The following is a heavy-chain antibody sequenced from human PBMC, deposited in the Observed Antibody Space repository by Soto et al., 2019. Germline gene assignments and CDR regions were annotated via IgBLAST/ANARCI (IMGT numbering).Heavy chain of an antibody. Sequence: GGSLRLSCIASGVSFSDYSMNWVRQAPGKGLQWVSYISSSSDKTYYADSVKGRFTVSRDNAKNALFLEMNSLRDDDTATYYCARLPKGSLVTAWGQGTRVTVSS. V-gene: IGHV3-48*02. D-gene: IGHD2-21*02. J-gene: IGHJ4*02. CDR3: ARLPKGSLVTA. CDR1: GVSFSDYS. CDR2: ISSSSDKT.